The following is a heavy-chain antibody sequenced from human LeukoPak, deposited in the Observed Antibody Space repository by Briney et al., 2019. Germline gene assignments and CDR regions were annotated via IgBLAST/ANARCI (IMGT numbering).Heavy chain of an antibody. Sequence: ASVKVSCKASGYTFTGHYMHWVRQAPGQGLEWMGWINPNSGDTNYVQKFQGRVTMTRDTSFSTAYMELSRLRSDDTAVYYCARGDNWNQAIDYWGQGTLVTVSS. CDR3: ARGDNWNQAIDY. D-gene: IGHD1-20*01. J-gene: IGHJ4*02. CDR2: INPNSGDT. V-gene: IGHV1-2*02. CDR1: GYTFTGHY.